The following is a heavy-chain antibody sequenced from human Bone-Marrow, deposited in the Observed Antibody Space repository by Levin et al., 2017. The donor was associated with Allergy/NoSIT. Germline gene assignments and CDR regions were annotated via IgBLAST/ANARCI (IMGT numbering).Heavy chain of an antibody. CDR2: ITSYSGDT. CDR3: ARDQGWCSGGSGYGVI. D-gene: IGHD2-15*01. J-gene: IGHJ4*02. CDR1: GSTFSTYG. V-gene: IGHV1-18*01. Sequence: PGGSLRLSCKASGSTFSTYGITWVRQTPGQGLEWMGWITSYSGDTRSAQKFQGRVTMTTDTSTNTAYMELRSLTSDDTAVYYCARDQGWCSGGSGYGVIWGQGTLVTVSS.